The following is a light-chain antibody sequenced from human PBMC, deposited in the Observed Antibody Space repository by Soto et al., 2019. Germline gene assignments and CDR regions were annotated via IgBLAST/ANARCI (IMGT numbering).Light chain of an antibody. V-gene: IGLV8-61*01. CDR3: VLYMGRGIWV. CDR1: SGSVSTTYY. CDR2: STD. Sequence: QAVVTQEPSFSVSPGRTVTLTCDLSSGSVSTTYYPTWYQQTPGQAPRTLIYSTDTRSSGVPDRFSGSILGNKVALTITGAQADDESDYYCVLYMGRGIWVFGGGTQLTVL. J-gene: IGLJ3*02.